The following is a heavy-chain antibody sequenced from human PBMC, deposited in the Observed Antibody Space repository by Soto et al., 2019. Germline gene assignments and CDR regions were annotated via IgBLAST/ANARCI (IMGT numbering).Heavy chain of an antibody. V-gene: IGHV3-7*03. CDR3: TSDLGWYHLDY. J-gene: IGHJ4*02. D-gene: IGHD6-19*01. Sequence: EVQLVESGGVFVQPGGSLRLSCAVSGLTFSNYWIGWVRQAPGKGLEWVANIKGDGGEKHYVDPVKGRFTISRDNAKNSVYLQMNSLRAEDTAVYYCTSDLGWYHLDYWGQGTVVTVSS. CDR1: GLTFSNYW. CDR2: IKGDGGEK.